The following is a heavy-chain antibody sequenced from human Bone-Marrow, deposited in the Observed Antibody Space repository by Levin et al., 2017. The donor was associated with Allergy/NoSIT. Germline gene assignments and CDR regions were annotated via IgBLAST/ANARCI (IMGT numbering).Heavy chain of an antibody. D-gene: IGHD1-26*01. V-gene: IGHV3-15*01. Sequence: GGSLRLSCAASGFTFSNAWMSWVRQAPGKGLEWVGRIKSKTDGGTIDYAAPVKGRFTISRDDSKNTLYLQMNSLKTEDTAVYYCFIVLLGGSYSRYCDYWGQGTLVTVSS. J-gene: IGHJ4*02. CDR3: FIVLLGGSYSRYCDY. CDR2: IKSKTDGGTI. CDR1: GFTFSNAW.